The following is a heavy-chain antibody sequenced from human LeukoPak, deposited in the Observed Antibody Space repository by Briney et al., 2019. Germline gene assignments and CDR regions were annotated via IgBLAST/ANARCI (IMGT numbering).Heavy chain of an antibody. J-gene: IGHJ4*02. V-gene: IGHV3-30*18. CDR1: GFTFSSFA. Sequence: PGGSLRLSCAASGFTFSSFAMHWVRQAPGKGLEWVAVISYDGSNKYYADSVKGRFTISRDNSKNKLYLQMNSLRAEDTAVYYCANRGSSWYYFDNWGQGTLVTVSS. D-gene: IGHD6-13*01. CDR3: ANRGSSWYYFDN. CDR2: ISYDGSNK.